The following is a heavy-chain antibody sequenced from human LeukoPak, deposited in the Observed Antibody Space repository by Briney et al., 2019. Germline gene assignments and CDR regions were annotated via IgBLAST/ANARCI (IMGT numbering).Heavy chain of an antibody. V-gene: IGHV3-48*01. D-gene: IGHD2-21*02. CDR1: GFTFSNYS. CDR3: AKDRLLNCRGDCYIFDY. Sequence: AGGSLRLSCAASGFTFSNYSMNWVRQAPGKGLEWVSYISTSSRSIYYADSVKGRFSISRDNSKNTLYLQVNGLRTEDTAVYYCAKDRLLNCRGDCYIFDYWGQGTVVTVSS. J-gene: IGHJ4*02. CDR2: ISTSSRSI.